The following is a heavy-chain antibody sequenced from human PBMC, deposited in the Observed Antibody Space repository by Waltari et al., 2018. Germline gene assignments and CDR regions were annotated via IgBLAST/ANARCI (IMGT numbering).Heavy chain of an antibody. CDR2: IYFTGST. V-gene: IGHV4-39*01. D-gene: IGHD6-13*01. CDR1: GTSVTTTNYF. Sequence: QLHLQLSGPGLVKPSETLSLTCAVSGTSVTTTNYFGGWIRQPPAKGLEWIGRIYFTGSTDYNPSLKSRVTISIDTSTNQFSLNLRSVTAADTAVYYCARGIWQQLAHFDSWGQGTLVTVSS. CDR3: ARGIWQQLAHFDS. J-gene: IGHJ4*02.